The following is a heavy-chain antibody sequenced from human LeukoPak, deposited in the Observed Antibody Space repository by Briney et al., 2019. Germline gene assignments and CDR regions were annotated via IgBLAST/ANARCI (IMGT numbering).Heavy chain of an antibody. V-gene: IGHV3-30*02. CDR2: IRYDGSIK. J-gene: IGHJ4*02. CDR3: ARGLVVVPAVSDY. D-gene: IGHD2-2*01. CDR1: GFTFSSSA. Sequence: GGSLRLSCAASGFTFSSSAMHWVRQAPGKGLEWVAFIRYDGSIKYYADSVKGRFTISRDNSKNTLYLQMNSLRVEDTAVYYCARGLVVVPAVSDYWGQGTLVTVSS.